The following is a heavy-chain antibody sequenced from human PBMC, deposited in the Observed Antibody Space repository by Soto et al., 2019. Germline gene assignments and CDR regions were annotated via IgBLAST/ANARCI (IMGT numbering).Heavy chain of an antibody. CDR3: AREGGAWVLGATYYYYGMDV. J-gene: IGHJ6*02. CDR2: ISGSGGST. D-gene: IGHD2-8*02. Sequence: ALRLSCAASGFTFSSFAMSWVRQAPGKGLDWVSAISGSGGSTYSADSVKGRFTISRDNSKNTLYLQMSSLRAEDTAVYYCAREGGAWVLGATYYYYGMDVWGQGTTVTVSS. CDR1: GFTFSSFA. V-gene: IGHV3-23*01.